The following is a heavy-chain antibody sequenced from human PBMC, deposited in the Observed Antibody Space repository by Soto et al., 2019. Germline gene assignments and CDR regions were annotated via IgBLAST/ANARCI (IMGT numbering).Heavy chain of an antibody. D-gene: IGHD3-3*01. J-gene: IGHJ4*01. CDR3: AKDGGFWSGYYER. CDR2: ISGSGTNT. Sequence: GGSLRLSCAASGFTFNDYALSWVRQAPGKGLEWVSAISGSGTNTSYAGSVRGRFTISRDNSKSTLYMEMNGLRAEDTALYYCAKDGGFWSGYYERWGQGTLVTVSS. V-gene: IGHV3-23*01. CDR1: GFTFNDYA.